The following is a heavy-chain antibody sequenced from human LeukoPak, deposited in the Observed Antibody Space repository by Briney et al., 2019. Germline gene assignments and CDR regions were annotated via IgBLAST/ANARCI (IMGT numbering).Heavy chain of an antibody. CDR3: AKGIYSSGWSYFDY. Sequence: GGSLRLSCAASGVTFSNYFMNWVRQAQGKGLEWVSSIRGDGTDTYYADAVKGRFTVSRDNSKNTLFLQMNSLRAEDTAVFYCAKGIYSSGWSYFDYWGDGTLVTVSS. D-gene: IGHD6-19*01. CDR2: IRGDGTDT. V-gene: IGHV3-23*01. CDR1: GVTFSNYF. J-gene: IGHJ4*01.